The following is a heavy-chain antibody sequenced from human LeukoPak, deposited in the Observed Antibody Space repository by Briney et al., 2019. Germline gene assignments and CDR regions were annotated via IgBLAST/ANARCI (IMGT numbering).Heavy chain of an antibody. Sequence: SETLSLTCTVSGGSISSGGYYWSWIRQHPGKGLEWIGYIYYSGSTYYNPSLKSRVTISVDTSKNQFSLKLSSVTAADTAVYYCARVGYYYDSSGPGDYWGQGTLVTVSS. J-gene: IGHJ4*02. V-gene: IGHV4-31*03. CDR3: ARVGYYYDSSGPGDY. D-gene: IGHD3-22*01. CDR1: GGSISSGGYY. CDR2: IYYSGST.